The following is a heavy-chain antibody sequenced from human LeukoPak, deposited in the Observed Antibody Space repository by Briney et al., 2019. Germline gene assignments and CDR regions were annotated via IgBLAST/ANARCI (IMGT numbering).Heavy chain of an antibody. CDR3: ARRYDILTGYSPDAFDI. CDR2: IIPIFGTA. J-gene: IGHJ3*02. Sequence: GASVKVSCKASGGTFSSYAISWVRQAPGQGLEWMGGIIPIFGTANYAQKFQGRVTITADESTSTAYMKLSSLRSEDTAVYYCARRYDILTGYSPDAFDIWGQGTMVTVSS. D-gene: IGHD3-9*01. CDR1: GGTFSSYA. V-gene: IGHV1-69*13.